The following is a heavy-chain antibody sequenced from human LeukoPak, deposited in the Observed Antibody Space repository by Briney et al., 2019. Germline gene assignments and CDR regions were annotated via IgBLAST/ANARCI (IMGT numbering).Heavy chain of an antibody. J-gene: IGHJ4*02. D-gene: IGHD2-8*02. CDR3: ASRPTGGSSYDY. CDR1: AGFISSYY. Sequence: SETLSLTCTVSAGFISSYYWSWIRQPPGKGLEWIGYIYSSGSTNYNPSLKSRVTISVDTSKNQFSLKLSSVTAADTAVYYCASRPTGGSSYDYWGQGIVVTVSS. V-gene: IGHV4-59*01. CDR2: IYSSGST.